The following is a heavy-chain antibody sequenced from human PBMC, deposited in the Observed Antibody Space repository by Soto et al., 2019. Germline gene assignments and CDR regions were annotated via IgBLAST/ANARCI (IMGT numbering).Heavy chain of an antibody. Sequence: GGSLRLSCAASGFTFSSYAMSWVRQAPGKGLEWVSAISGSGGSTYYADSVKGRFTISRDNSKNTLYLQMNSLRAEDTAVYYCAKDGTQYYYGSGSLADIWGQGTMVTVSS. CDR2: ISGSGGST. J-gene: IGHJ3*02. D-gene: IGHD3-10*01. CDR3: AKDGTQYYYGSGSLADI. CDR1: GFTFSSYA. V-gene: IGHV3-23*01.